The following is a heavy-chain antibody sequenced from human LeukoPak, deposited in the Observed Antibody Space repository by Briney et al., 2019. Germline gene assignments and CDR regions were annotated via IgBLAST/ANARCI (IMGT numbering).Heavy chain of an antibody. V-gene: IGHV4-39*07. J-gene: IGHJ4*02. Sequence: SSETLSLTCTVSGGSISSSSYYWGWIRQPPGKGLEWIGEINHSGSTNYNPSLKSRVTISVDTSKNQFSLKLSSVTAADTAVYYCARGIGRLVFDYWGQGTLVTVSS. CDR1: GGSISSSSYY. CDR2: INHSGST. CDR3: ARGIGRLVFDY. D-gene: IGHD2-15*01.